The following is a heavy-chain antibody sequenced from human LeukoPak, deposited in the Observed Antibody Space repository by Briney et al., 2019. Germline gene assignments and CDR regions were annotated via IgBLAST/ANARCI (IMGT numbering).Heavy chain of an antibody. D-gene: IGHD2-21*01. CDR2: ISYDGSNK. CDR1: GFTFSSYA. CDR3: ARNPDCGGDCYSRYYYMDV. V-gene: IGHV3-30-3*01. Sequence: GRSLRLSCAASGFTFSSYAMHWVRQAPGKGLEWVAVISYDGSNKYYADSVKGRFTISRDNSKNTLYLQMNSLRAEDTAVYYCARNPDCGGDCYSRYYYMDVWGKGTTVTVSS. J-gene: IGHJ6*03.